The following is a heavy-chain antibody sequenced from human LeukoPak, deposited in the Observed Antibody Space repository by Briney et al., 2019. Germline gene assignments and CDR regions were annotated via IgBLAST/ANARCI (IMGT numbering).Heavy chain of an antibody. CDR3: ARVKAKNDYGDYHNWFDP. V-gene: IGHV4-31*03. CDR2: IYYSGST. J-gene: IGHJ5*02. Sequence: PSQTLFLTCTVSGGSISSGGYYWSWIRQHPGKGLEWIGYIYYSGSTYYNPSLKSRVTISVDTSKNQFSLKLSSVTAADTAVYYCARVKAKNDYGDYHNWFDPWGQGTLVTVSS. D-gene: IGHD4-17*01. CDR1: GGSISSGGYY.